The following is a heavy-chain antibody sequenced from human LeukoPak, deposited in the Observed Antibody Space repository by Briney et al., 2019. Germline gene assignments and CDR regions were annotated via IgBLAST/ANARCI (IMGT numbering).Heavy chain of an antibody. J-gene: IGHJ6*04. V-gene: IGHV3-33*01. CDR1: GFTFSSYG. CDR3: ARERVVVVVPAAMEYYYYGMDV. Sequence: PGGSLRLSCAASGFTFSSYGTHWVRQAPGKGLEWVAVIWYDGSDKYYADSVKGRFTISRDNSKNTLYLQMNSLRAEDTAVYYCARERVVVVVPAAMEYYYYGMDVWGKGTTVTVSS. D-gene: IGHD2-2*01. CDR2: IWYDGSDK.